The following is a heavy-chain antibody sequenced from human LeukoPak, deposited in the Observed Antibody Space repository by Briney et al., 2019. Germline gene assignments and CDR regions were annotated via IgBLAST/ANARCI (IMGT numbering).Heavy chain of an antibody. V-gene: IGHV3-23*01. J-gene: IGHJ6*02. CDR2: ISGSGGST. CDR3: AKDYGDYYYYGMDV. D-gene: IGHD4-17*01. Sequence: GGSLRLSCAASGFTFSSYAMSWVRQAPGKGLEWVSAISGSGGSTYYADSVKGWFTISRDNSKNTQYLQMNSLRAEDTAVYYCAKDYGDYYYYGMDVWGQGTTVTVSS. CDR1: GFTFSSYA.